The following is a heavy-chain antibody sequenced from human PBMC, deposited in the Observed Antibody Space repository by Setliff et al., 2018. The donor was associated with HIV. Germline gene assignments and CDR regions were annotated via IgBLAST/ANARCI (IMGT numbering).Heavy chain of an antibody. Sequence: SETLSLTCTVSGGSIGSGSHYWSWIRQPAGKGLEWIGHIYTTGSTNYNPSLKSRVTISADTSNNQFSLRLTSMTAADTAVYYCARTFVVFRVRGVSSVYMDVWGKGTTVTVSS. D-gene: IGHD3-10*01. V-gene: IGHV4-61*09. J-gene: IGHJ6*03. CDR1: GGSIGSGSHY. CDR3: ARTFVVFRVRGVSSVYMDV. CDR2: IYTTGST.